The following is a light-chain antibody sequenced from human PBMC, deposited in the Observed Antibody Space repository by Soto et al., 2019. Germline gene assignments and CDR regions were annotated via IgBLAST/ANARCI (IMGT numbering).Light chain of an antibody. CDR1: QSVRSTY. CDR3: QQYGSFPKT. J-gene: IGKJ1*01. V-gene: IGKV3-20*01. CDR2: DAS. Sequence: EIVLTQSPGTLSLSPGESATLSCRASQSVRSTYLAWYQQRPGQAPRLLIYDASRRATGIPDRFSGSGSGTDFTLTISRLEPEVFAVYYCQQYGSFPKTFGQGTKVEIK.